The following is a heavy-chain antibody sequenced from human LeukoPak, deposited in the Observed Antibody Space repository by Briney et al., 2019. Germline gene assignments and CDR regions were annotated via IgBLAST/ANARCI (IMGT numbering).Heavy chain of an antibody. CDR3: ARVSASYYYGSGSGINYYYYGMDV. Sequence: NPGGSLRLSCAAPGFTFSSYSMNWVRQAPGKGLEWVSSISSSSSYIYYADSVKGRFTISRDNAKNSLYLQMNSLRAEDTAVYYCARVSASYYYGSGSGINYYYYGMDVWGQGTTVTVSS. V-gene: IGHV3-21*01. J-gene: IGHJ6*02. CDR2: ISSSSSYI. D-gene: IGHD3-10*01. CDR1: GFTFSSYS.